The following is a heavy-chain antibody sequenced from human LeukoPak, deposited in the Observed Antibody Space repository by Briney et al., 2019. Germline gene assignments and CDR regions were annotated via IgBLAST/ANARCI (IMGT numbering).Heavy chain of an antibody. D-gene: IGHD6-13*01. J-gene: IGHJ4*02. V-gene: IGHV3-66*02. Sequence: GGSLRLSSAASGFTVSSNYMSWVRQAPGKGLEWVSVIYSGGSTYYADSVKGRFTISRDNSKNTLYLQMNSLRAEDTAVYYCARDRYSSSSNFDYWGQGTLVTVSS. CDR3: ARDRYSSSSNFDY. CDR1: GFTVSSNY. CDR2: IYSGGST.